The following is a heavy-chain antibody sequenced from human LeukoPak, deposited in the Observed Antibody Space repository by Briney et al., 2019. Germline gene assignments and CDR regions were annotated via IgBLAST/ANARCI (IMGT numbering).Heavy chain of an antibody. CDR2: INTDGTVT. Sequence: GGSLRLSCAASGFTFSKYWMLWVRQAPGKGLESVSRINTDGTVTTYADPVKGRFTVSRDNADNTMFLQMNSARDEDTAVYYCATKQWLAPPPDSWGQGTPVTVSS. V-gene: IGHV3-74*01. J-gene: IGHJ4*02. D-gene: IGHD6-19*01. CDR1: GFTFSKYW. CDR3: ATKQWLAPPPDS.